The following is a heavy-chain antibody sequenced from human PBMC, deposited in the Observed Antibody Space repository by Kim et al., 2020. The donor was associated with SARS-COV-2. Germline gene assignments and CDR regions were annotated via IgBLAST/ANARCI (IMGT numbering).Heavy chain of an antibody. Sequence: GGSLRLSCAASGFTFDDYAMHWVRQAPGKGLEWVSGISWNSGSIGYADSVKGRFTISRDNAKNSLYLQMNSLRAEDTALYYCAKDNFDCSGGSCYFDYWGQGTLVTVSS. CDR1: GFTFDDYA. CDR2: ISWNSGSI. CDR3: AKDNFDCSGGSCYFDY. V-gene: IGHV3-9*01. J-gene: IGHJ4*02. D-gene: IGHD2-15*01.